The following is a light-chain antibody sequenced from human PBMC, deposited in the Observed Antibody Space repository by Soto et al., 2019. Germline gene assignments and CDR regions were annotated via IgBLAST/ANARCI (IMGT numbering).Light chain of an antibody. CDR1: QSVSKC. J-gene: IGKJ1*01. CDR2: GAS. CDR3: QQYGGSPRT. Sequence: EIVLTQSPGTLSLSPGERASLSCRASQSVSKCLAWYQQKPGQAPRLLISGASTRATGIPDRFSGSGSGTDFTLTISRLEPEDFAVYYCQQYGGSPRTFGQGTKVDIK. V-gene: IGKV3-20*01.